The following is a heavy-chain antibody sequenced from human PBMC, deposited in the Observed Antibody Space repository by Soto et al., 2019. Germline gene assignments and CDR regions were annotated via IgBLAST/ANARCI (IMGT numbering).Heavy chain of an antibody. V-gene: IGHV1-18*01. CDR3: ASSYCSCGSCYYDYYYYGMDV. CDR1: GYTFTSYG. D-gene: IGHD2-15*01. CDR2: ISAYNGNT. Sequence: GASVKVSCKASGYTFTSYGISWVRQAPGQGLEWMGWISAYNGNTNYAQKLQGRVTMTTDTSTSTAYMELRSLRSDDTAVYYCASSYCSCGSCYYDYYYYGMDVWGQGTTVTVSS. J-gene: IGHJ6*02.